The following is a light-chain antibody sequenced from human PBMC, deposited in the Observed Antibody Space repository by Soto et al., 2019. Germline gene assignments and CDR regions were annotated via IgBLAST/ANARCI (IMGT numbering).Light chain of an antibody. CDR3: SSYTSSSPWV. J-gene: IGLJ3*02. CDR1: SSDVGAYNY. Sequence: QSVLTQPASVSGSPGQSITISCTGTSSDVGAYNYVSWYQQHPGKAPKLMIYEVSNRPSGVSNRFSGSKSGNTASLTISGLQAEDEADYYCSSYTSSSPWVFGGGTKLTVL. CDR2: EVS. V-gene: IGLV2-14*01.